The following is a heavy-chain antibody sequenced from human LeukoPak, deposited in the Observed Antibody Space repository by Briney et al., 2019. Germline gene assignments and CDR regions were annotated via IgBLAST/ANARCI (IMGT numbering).Heavy chain of an antibody. Sequence: GGSLRLSCAASGFTFSSYAMSWVRQAPGKGLEWVAFIRYDGNNKYYADSVKGRFTISRDNSKNTLYLQLNSLRAEDTAVYYCAKDSYYYASGSYYGVDYWGQGTLVTVSS. J-gene: IGHJ4*02. CDR3: AKDSYYYASGSYYGVDY. V-gene: IGHV3-30*02. CDR1: GFTFSSYA. D-gene: IGHD3-10*01. CDR2: IRYDGNNK.